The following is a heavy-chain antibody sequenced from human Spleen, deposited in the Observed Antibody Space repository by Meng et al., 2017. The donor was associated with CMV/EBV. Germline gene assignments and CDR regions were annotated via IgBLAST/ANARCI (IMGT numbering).Heavy chain of an antibody. CDR3: ATQGPSYSSSSPYYYYGMDV. V-gene: IGHV3-53*01. Sequence: GGSLRLSCAASGFTVSSNYMSWVRQAPGKGLEWVSVIYSGGSTYYADSVKGRFTISRDNSKNTLYLQMNSLRAEDTAVYYCATQGPSYSSSSPYYYYGMDVWGQGTTVTVSS. D-gene: IGHD6-6*01. J-gene: IGHJ6*02. CDR2: IYSGGST. CDR1: GFTVSSNY.